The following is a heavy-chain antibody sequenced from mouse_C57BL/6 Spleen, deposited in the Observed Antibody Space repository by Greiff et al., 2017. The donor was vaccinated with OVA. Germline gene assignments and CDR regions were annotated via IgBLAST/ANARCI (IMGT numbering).Heavy chain of an antibody. Sequence: VQLQQSGAELMKPGASVKLSCKATGYTFTGYWIEWVKQRPGHGLEWIGEILPGSGSTNYNEKFKGKATFTADTSSNTAYMQLSSLTTEDSAIYYCARIYYDYDEEDWYFDVWGTGTTVTVSS. D-gene: IGHD2-4*01. CDR3: ARIYYDYDEEDWYFDV. CDR2: ILPGSGST. CDR1: GYTFTGYW. V-gene: IGHV1-9*01. J-gene: IGHJ1*03.